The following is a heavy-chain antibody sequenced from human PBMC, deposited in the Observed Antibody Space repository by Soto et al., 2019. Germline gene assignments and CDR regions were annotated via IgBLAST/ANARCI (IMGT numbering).Heavy chain of an antibody. D-gene: IGHD3-10*01. V-gene: IGHV1-2*02. Sequence: QVQLVQSGAEMKEPGDSVRVSCEASGYTFPSYYIHWVRQAPGKGLEWMGWINPKFGDTTYAQDFQGRVSMTRDMSISTGYMELSRLTSDDTAIYYCARNMDYYYGPGSGNGHGFWGQGTTVTVFS. CDR2: INPKFGDT. CDR1: GYTFPSYY. CDR3: ARNMDYYYGPGSGNGHGF. J-gene: IGHJ6*02.